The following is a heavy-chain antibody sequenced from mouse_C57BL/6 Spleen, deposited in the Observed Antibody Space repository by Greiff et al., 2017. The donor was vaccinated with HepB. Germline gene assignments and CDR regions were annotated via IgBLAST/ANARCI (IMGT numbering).Heavy chain of an antibody. CDR2: ISSGSSTI. V-gene: IGHV5-17*01. Sequence: EVQLVESGGGLVKPGGSLKLSCAASGFTFSDYGMHWVRQAPEKGLEWVAYISSGSSTIYYADTVKGRFTISRDNAKNTLFLQMTSLRSEDTAMYYCARTGYYAMDYWGQGTPVTVSS. CDR1: GFTFSDYG. J-gene: IGHJ4*01. CDR3: ARTGYYAMDY.